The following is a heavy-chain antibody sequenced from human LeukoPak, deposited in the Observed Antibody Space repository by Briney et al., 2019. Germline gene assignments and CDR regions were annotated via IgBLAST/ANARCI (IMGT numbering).Heavy chain of an antibody. CDR1: GFTFSTYW. CDR3: ATVPAFDI. Sequence: AGGSLRLSCAASGFTFSTYWMSWVRQAPGKGLEWVANIKQDGSERYYVDSVKGRFTISRDNAKNSLYLQMNGLRAEDTAVYYCATVPAFDIWGQGTMVTVSS. CDR2: IKQDGSER. V-gene: IGHV3-7*01. J-gene: IGHJ3*02.